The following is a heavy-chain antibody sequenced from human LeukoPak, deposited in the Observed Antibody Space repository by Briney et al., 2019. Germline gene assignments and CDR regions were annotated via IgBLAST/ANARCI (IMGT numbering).Heavy chain of an antibody. Sequence: PGRSLRLSCAASGFTFDDYAMHWVRQAPGKGLEWVSGISWNSGSIGYADSVKGRFTISRDNAKKSLYLQMNSLRAEDTALYYCAKDIEGAAAGTLNYWGQGTLVTVPS. CDR2: ISWNSGSI. J-gene: IGHJ4*02. D-gene: IGHD6-13*01. CDR3: AKDIEGAAAGTLNY. CDR1: GFTFDDYA. V-gene: IGHV3-9*01.